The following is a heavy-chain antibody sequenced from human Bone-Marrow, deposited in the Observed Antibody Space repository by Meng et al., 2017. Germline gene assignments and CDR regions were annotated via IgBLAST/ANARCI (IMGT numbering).Heavy chain of an antibody. CDR2: ISSSGSTI. V-gene: IGHV3-48*03. Sequence: GGSLRLSCAASGFTFSSYEMNWVRQAPGKGLEWVSYISSSGSTIYYADSVKGRFTLSRDNAKNSLYLQMNSLRAEDTAVYYCAVTGDYCNWNWGQGALVTVSS. D-gene: IGHD1-1*01. J-gene: IGHJ4*02. CDR1: GFTFSSYE. CDR3: AVTGDYCNWN.